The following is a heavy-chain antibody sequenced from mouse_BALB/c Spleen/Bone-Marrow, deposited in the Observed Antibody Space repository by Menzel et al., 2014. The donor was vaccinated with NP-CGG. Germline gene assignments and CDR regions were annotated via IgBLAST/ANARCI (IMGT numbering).Heavy chain of an antibody. CDR3: ARLKYYGRLFV. CDR1: GFDFRRYW. V-gene: IGHV4-1*02. Sequence: DSGGGLVQPGGSLKLSCAASGFDFRRYWMSWVRQAPGKGLEWIGEINPDSSTINYTPSLKDKFIISRDNTKNTLYLQMSKVRSEDAALYYCARLKYYGRLFVWGAGTTVSVSS. D-gene: IGHD1-1*01. J-gene: IGHJ1*01. CDR2: INPDSSTI.